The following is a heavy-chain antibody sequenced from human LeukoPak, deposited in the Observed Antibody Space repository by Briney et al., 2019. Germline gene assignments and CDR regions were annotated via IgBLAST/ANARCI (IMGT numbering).Heavy chain of an antibody. CDR2: VDPEDGET. J-gene: IGHJ4*02. CDR3: ATAGAAAGGYYFDY. V-gene: IGHV1-69-2*01. D-gene: IGHD6-13*01. CDR1: GYTFTDYY. Sequence: ASVTVSCKVSGYTFTDYYMHWVQQATGKGLEWMGLVDPEDGETIYAEKFQGRVTITADTFTDTAYMELSSLRSEDTAVYYCATAGAAAGGYYFDYWGQGTLVTVSS.